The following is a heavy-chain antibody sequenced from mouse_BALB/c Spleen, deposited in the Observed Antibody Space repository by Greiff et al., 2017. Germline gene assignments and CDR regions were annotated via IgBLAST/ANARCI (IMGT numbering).Heavy chain of an antibody. CDR3: ARQEFITTVVPDY. Sequence: QVQLQQPGAELVKPGASVKLSCKASGYTFTSYWMHWVKQRPGQGLEWIGYINPYNDGTKYNEKFKGKATLTSDKSSSTAYMELSSLTSEDSAVYYCARQEFITTVVPDYWGQGTTLTVSS. V-gene: IGHV1-53*01. CDR1: GYTFTSYW. J-gene: IGHJ2*01. D-gene: IGHD1-1*01. CDR2: INPYNDGT.